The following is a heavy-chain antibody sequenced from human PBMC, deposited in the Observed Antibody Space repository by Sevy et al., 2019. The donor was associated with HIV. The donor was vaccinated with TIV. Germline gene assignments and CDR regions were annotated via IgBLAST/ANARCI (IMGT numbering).Heavy chain of an antibody. CDR1: GFTFSYAW. CDR2: IKSKADGGTT. J-gene: IGHJ6*02. CDR3: STDPIIVLLVTDGMDV. Sequence: GGSLRLSCAASGFTFSYAWMSWVRQAPGKGLEWLGRIKSKADGGTTDYAAPVKGRFTISRDDSKNTLYLQMNSLKTADTAVYYCSTDPIIVLLVTDGMDVWGQGTTVTVSS. D-gene: IGHD2-21*02. V-gene: IGHV3-15*01.